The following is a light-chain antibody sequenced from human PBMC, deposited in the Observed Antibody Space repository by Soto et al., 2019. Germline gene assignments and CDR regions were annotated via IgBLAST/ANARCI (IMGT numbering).Light chain of an antibody. J-gene: IGLJ3*02. Sequence: QSALTQPASVSGSPGQSITISCTGTSSDVGDYDYVSCYQQHPGKAPKLMIYEVRNRPSGVSNRFSGSKSGNTASLAISGLQAEDEANYYCSSYTNSNTWVFGGGTKLTVL. CDR2: EVR. CDR3: SSYTNSNTWV. V-gene: IGLV2-14*01. CDR1: SSDVGDYDY.